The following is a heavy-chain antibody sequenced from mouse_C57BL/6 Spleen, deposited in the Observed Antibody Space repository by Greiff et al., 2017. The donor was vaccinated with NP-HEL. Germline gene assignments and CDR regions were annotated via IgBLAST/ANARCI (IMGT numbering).Heavy chain of an antibody. V-gene: IGHV1-82*01. CDR2: IYPGDGDT. J-gene: IGHJ3*01. Sequence: QVQLQQSGPELVKPGASVKISCKASGYAFSSSWMNWVKQRPGKGLEWIGRIYPGDGDTNYNGKFKGKATLTADKSSSTAYMQLRSLTSEDSAVYFCAREEGGRFAYWGQGTLVTVSA. CDR1: GYAFSSSW. CDR3: AREEGGRFAY.